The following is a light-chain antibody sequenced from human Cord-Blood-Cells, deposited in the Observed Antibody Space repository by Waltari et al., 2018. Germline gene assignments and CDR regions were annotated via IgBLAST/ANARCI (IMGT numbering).Light chain of an antibody. CDR2: AAP. CDR1: QSISSY. V-gene: IGKV1-39*01. J-gene: IGKJ1*01. Sequence: IQMTQSPSSLSPSVGDRVTITCRARQSISSYLHWYQQKPGKAPKLLIYAAPSLQSGVPSRFSGSGSGTDFTLTISSLQPGDCASYYCRQSYSTPWTFGQGTKVEIK. CDR3: RQSYSTPWT.